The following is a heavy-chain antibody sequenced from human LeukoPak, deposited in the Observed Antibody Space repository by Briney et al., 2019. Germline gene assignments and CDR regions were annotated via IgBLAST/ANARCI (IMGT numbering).Heavy chain of an antibody. V-gene: IGHV3-33*01. D-gene: IGHD3-16*02. CDR3: ARVRSLNDAFDI. CDR2: IWYDGSNK. J-gene: IGHJ3*02. Sequence: PGGSLRLSCAASGFTFSSYGMHWVRQAPGKGLEWVAVIWYDGSNKYYADSVKGRFTISRDNSKNTLYLQMNSLRAEDTAVYYCARVRSLNDAFDIWGQGTMVTVSS. CDR1: GFTFSSYG.